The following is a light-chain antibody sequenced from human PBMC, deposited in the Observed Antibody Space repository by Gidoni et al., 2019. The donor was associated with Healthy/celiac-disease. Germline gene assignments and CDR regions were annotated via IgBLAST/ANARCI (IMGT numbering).Light chain of an antibody. CDR1: QSISIY. CDR3: QQSYSTPYT. Sequence: DIQMTQSPSSLSASVGDSVTITCRASQSISIYLNWYQQKPGKAPKLLIYAASSLQSGVPSRFSGSGSGTEFTLTISSLQPEDFATYYCQQSYSTPYTFGQGTKLEIK. CDR2: AAS. V-gene: IGKV1-39*01. J-gene: IGKJ2*01.